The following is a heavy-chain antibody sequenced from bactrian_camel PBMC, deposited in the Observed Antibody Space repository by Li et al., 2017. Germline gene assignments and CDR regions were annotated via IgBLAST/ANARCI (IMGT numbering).Heavy chain of an antibody. Sequence: HVQLVESGGGSVQAGGSLRLSCAASGDTVSAYCMGWFRQAPGKEREGIAFDDDDGTRLYAESVKGRFAISKDMDKNTLYLEMNSLKPEDTAMYTCATSPGWTPWCAVNFGSRFNFWGQGTQVTVS. CDR3: ATSPGWTPWCAVNFGSRFNF. CDR1: GDTVSAYC. J-gene: IGHJ4*01. V-gene: IGHV3S26*01. D-gene: IGHD5*01. CDR2: FDDDDGTR.